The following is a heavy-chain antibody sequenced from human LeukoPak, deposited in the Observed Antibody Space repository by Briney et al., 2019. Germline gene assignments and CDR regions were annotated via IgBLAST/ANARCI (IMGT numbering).Heavy chain of an antibody. CDR3: ARVPLEMATIPYFDC. J-gene: IGHJ4*02. CDR2: IYYSGST. CDR1: GGSISSYY. Sequence: SETLSLTCAVSGGSISSYYWSWIRQPPGKGLEWIGYIYYSGSTNYNPSLKSRVTISVDTSKNQFSLKLSSVTAADTAVYSCARVPLEMATIPYFDCWGQGTLVTVSS. V-gene: IGHV4-59*01. D-gene: IGHD5-24*01.